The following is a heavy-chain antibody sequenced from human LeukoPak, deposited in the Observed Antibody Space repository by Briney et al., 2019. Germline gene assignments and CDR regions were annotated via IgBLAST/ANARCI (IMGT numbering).Heavy chain of an antibody. J-gene: IGHJ5*02. CDR2: ITSDGSTT. V-gene: IGHV3-74*01. Sequence: GGSLRLSCAASGFTFSSCWMHWVRQAPGKGLVWVSHITSDGSTTNYADSVKGRFTISRDNAKNTLYLQMNSLRAEDTAVYYCARGIYWFDPWGQGTLVTVSS. CDR1: GFTFSSCW. CDR3: ARGIYWFDP. D-gene: IGHD3-3*01.